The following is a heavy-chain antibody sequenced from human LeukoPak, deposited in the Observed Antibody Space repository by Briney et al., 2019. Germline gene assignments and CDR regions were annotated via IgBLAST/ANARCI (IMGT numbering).Heavy chain of an antibody. Sequence: GGSLRLSCAASGFTFSSCAMSWVRQAPGKGLEWVSAISGSGGSTYYADSVKGRFTISRDNSKNTLYLQMNSLRAEDTAVYYCAKGARKQYWSSTSCYAGFDYWGQGTLVTVSS. CDR2: ISGSGGST. D-gene: IGHD2-2*01. J-gene: IGHJ4*02. V-gene: IGHV3-23*01. CDR3: AKGARKQYWSSTSCYAGFDY. CDR1: GFTFSSCA.